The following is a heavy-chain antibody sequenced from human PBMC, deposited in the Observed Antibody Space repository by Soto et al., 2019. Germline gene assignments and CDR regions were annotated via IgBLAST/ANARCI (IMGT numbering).Heavy chain of an antibody. CDR1: GVSISSYY. J-gene: IGHJ4*02. CDR2: IYYSGNT. V-gene: IGHV4-59*01. Sequence: QVQLQESGPGLVQPSETLSLTCTVSGVSISSYYWSWIRQTPGKGLEWIGYIYYSGNTNYNPSLKSRVTISVDTSKNQFSLNLTSVTAADTAMYYCARGGGYFDSWGQGTLVTVSS. CDR3: ARGGGYFDS.